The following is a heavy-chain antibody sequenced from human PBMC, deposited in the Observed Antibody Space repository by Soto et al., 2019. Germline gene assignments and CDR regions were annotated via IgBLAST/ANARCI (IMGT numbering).Heavy chain of an antibody. Sequence: GSLRLSCVASGFTFSTYTMSWVRRAPGKGLEWVSGVSGISGSGGSTYYADSVKGRFTISRDNSKNTLYLQMNSLRAEDTAVYYCAKGGIAAAGSLARPGPIDYWGQGTLVTVSS. J-gene: IGHJ4*02. D-gene: IGHD6-13*01. CDR1: GFTFSTYT. V-gene: IGHV3-23*01. CDR2: VSGISGSGGST. CDR3: AKGGIAAAGSLARPGPIDY.